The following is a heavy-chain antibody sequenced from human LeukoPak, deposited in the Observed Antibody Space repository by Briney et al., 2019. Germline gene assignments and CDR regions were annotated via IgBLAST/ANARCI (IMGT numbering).Heavy chain of an antibody. V-gene: IGHV1-69*05. Sequence: ASVKVSCKASGGTFSSYAISWVRQAPGQGLEWMGRTIPIFGTANYAQKFQGRVTITTDESTSTAYMELRSLTSYDTAVYYCARDAVSTTTAGGIDYWGQGTLVTVSS. CDR2: TIPIFGTA. CDR3: ARDAVSTTTAGGIDY. D-gene: IGHD5/OR15-5a*01. CDR1: GGTFSSYA. J-gene: IGHJ4*02.